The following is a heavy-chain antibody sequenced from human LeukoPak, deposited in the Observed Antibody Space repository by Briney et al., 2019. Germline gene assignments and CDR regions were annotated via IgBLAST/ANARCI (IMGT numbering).Heavy chain of an antibody. CDR3: AKEKEYSSSWSRYYYYGMDV. D-gene: IGHD6-13*01. CDR1: GFIFANYA. Sequence: GGSLRLSCTASGFIFANYAMSWVRQAPGKGLEWVSDINGSGGRTYYADSVKGRFTISRDNSKNTLYLQMNSLRAEDTAVYYCAKEKEYSSSWSRYYYYGMDVWGQGTTVTVSS. CDR2: INGSGGRT. V-gene: IGHV3-23*01. J-gene: IGHJ6*02.